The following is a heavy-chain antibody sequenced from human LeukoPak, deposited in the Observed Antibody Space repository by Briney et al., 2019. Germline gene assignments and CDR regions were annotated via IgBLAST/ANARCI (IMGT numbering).Heavy chain of an antibody. CDR1: GFTFSSYT. CDR3: ARDGDTVLTRGYYYYMDV. V-gene: IGHV3-21*01. Sequence: GSLRLSCAASGFTFSSYTMNWVRQAPGKGPEWVSSITSSSSYIYYADSVKGRFTISRDNARNSLYLQMNSLRGEDTALYYCARDGDTVLTRGYYYYMDVWGKGTTVTISS. D-gene: IGHD4-23*01. CDR2: ITSSSSYI. J-gene: IGHJ6*03.